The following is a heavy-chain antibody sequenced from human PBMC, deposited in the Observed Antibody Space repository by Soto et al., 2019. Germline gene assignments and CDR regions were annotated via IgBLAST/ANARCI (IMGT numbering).Heavy chain of an antibody. V-gene: IGHV3-30-3*01. Sequence: QVQLVESGGGVVQPGRSLRLSCAASGFTFSSYTMHWVRQAPGKGLEWVAVISYDGSNKYYADSVKGRFTISRDNSKNSLYRQRNSLRAEDTAVYYCARPMVAMIVVDGIDYWGQGTLVTVSS. J-gene: IGHJ4*02. CDR1: GFTFSSYT. CDR3: ARPMVAMIVVDGIDY. CDR2: ISYDGSNK. D-gene: IGHD3-22*01.